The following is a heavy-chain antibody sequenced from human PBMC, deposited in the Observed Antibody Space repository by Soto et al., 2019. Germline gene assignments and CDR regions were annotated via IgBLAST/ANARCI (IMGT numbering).Heavy chain of an antibody. Sequence: GGSLRLSCAASGFTFSSYAMHCVRQAPGKGLEWVAVISYDGSNKYYADSVKGRFTISRGNSKNTLYLQMNSLRAEDTAVYYCARVATGSSSFHYYYGMDVWGQGTTVTVSS. D-gene: IGHD6-6*01. J-gene: IGHJ6*02. V-gene: IGHV3-30-3*01. CDR1: GFTFSSYA. CDR3: ARVATGSSSFHYYYGMDV. CDR2: ISYDGSNK.